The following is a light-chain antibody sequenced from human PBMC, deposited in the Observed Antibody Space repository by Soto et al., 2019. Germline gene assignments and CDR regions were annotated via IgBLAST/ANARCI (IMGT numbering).Light chain of an antibody. CDR2: EAL. J-gene: IGKJ4*02. CDR1: RSISTY. V-gene: IGKV3-11*01. Sequence: DTVLTQYPATLSLSPGERATLSCRASRSISTYLAWYQQKPGQAPRLLIYEALNRATGIPARFSGSGSGTDFTLTISSLEPQDFAVYYCQQRNNWPLTFGGGIKVDI. CDR3: QQRNNWPLT.